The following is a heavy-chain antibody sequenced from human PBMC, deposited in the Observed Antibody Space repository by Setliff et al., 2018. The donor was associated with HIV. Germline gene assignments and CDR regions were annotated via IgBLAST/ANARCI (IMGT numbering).Heavy chain of an antibody. Sequence: SETLSLTCPVSGGSIGSRSYYWSSHRQPAGKGLEWIGRIYSNGNTDYNPSLKSRVTISADTSKNQSSLKVNSVTAADTAMYFCARESPDGLDYWGQGTLVTVSS. V-gene: IGHV4-61*02. J-gene: IGHJ4*02. CDR2: IYSNGNT. D-gene: IGHD2-8*01. CDR3: ARESPDGLDY. CDR1: GGSIGSRSYY.